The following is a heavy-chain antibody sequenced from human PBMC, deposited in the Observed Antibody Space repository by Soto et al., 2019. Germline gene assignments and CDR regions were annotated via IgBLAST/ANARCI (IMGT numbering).Heavy chain of an antibody. D-gene: IGHD3-10*01. CDR2: LYNGGSD. Sequence: QLQLQESGPGLVKPSETLSLTCTVSGGSISSSSYYWGWIRQPPGKGLEWIARLYNGGSDYYNPSHKSRVTISVDTSKNQFSLKLSSLTAAGTAVYYCARSPFMVRGVSGYLGQGTMVNVSS. V-gene: IGHV4-39*01. CDR3: ARSPFMVRGVSGY. CDR1: GGSISSSSYY. J-gene: IGHJ4*02.